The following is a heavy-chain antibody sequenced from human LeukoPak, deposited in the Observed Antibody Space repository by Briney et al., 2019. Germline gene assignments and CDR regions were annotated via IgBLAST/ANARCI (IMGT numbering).Heavy chain of an antibody. Sequence: SVKVSCKASGGTFSSYAVSWVRLTPGQGLEWLGGIIPVFGTTTYAQKFQAEVTMTADKSTNTAYLEISSLTSDDTAVYYCARIVLKFSWEPLENNWFDPWGQGTLVTVSS. CDR2: IIPVFGTT. V-gene: IGHV1-69*06. D-gene: IGHD1-26*01. CDR3: ARIVLKFSWEPLENNWFDP. J-gene: IGHJ5*02. CDR1: GGTFSSYA.